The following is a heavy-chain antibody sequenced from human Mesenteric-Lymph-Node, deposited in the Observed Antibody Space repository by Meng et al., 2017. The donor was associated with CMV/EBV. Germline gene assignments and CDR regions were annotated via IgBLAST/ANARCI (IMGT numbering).Heavy chain of an antibody. CDR1: GFTFSSYA. CDR2: ISGSGGST. D-gene: IGHD2-2*01. Sequence: GESLKISCAASGFTFSSYAMSWVRQAPGKGLEWVSAISGSGGSTYYADSVKGRFSISRDNSKNTLYLQMNSLRAEDTAVYYCAKDLDRNGVVPAALDYWGQGTLVTSP. V-gene: IGHV3-23*01. CDR3: AKDLDRNGVVPAALDY. J-gene: IGHJ4*02.